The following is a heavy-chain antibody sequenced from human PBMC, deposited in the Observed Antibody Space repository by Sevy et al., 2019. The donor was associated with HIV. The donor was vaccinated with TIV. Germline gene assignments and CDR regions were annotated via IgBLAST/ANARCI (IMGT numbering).Heavy chain of an antibody. CDR2: ISYDGSNK. CDR1: GFTFSSYA. Sequence: GGSLRLSCAASGFTFSSYAMHWVRQAPGKGLEWVAVISYDGSNKYYADSVKGRFTISRDNSKNTLYLQMNSLRAEDTAVYYCARATYYDILTVYYRDIYYYYYYGMDVWGQGTTVTVSS. J-gene: IGHJ6*02. CDR3: ARATYYDILTVYYRDIYYYYYYGMDV. D-gene: IGHD3-9*01. V-gene: IGHV3-30-3*01.